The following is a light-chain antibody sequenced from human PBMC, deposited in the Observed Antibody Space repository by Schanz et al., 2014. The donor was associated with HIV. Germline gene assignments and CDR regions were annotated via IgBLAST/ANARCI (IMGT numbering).Light chain of an antibody. CDR2: AAS. V-gene: IGKV1-17*01. J-gene: IGKJ2*01. CDR3: QQYNSHSPVYT. Sequence: DIQMTQSPSSLSASVGDRVTLTCRASQDIRNDLSWYQQKPGKAPKPLIYAASSLQSGVPSRFSGSGSGKEFTLTISSLQPDDVAIYFCQQYNSHSPVYTFGQGTKLEIK. CDR1: QDIRND.